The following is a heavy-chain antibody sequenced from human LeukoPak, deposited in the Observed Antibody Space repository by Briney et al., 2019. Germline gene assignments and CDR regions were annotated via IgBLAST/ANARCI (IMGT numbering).Heavy chain of an antibody. J-gene: IGHJ4*02. CDR3: ARASSGSFSLGY. CDR2: IDFSGST. Sequence: PSETLSLTCTVSGGSISSSSYYWGWIRQPPGKGLEWIGSIDFSGSTYYNPSLKSRVTISVVTSKNQFSLKLTSVTAADTAVYYCARASSGSFSLGYWGQGTLVTVSS. CDR1: GGSISSSSYY. V-gene: IGHV4-39*07. D-gene: IGHD3-10*01.